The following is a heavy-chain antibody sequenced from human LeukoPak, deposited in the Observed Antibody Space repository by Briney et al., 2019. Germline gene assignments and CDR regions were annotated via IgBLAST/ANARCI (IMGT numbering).Heavy chain of an antibody. D-gene: IGHD5-18*01. Sequence: PGGSLRLSCAASGFSFSGSTMHWVRQAPGKGLEWVAVILYDGSNEKYADSVKGRFTISRDNSKNTLYLQMSSLRAEDTAVYYCARESGGYNYGYYFDYWGQGALVTVSS. CDR2: ILYDGSNE. J-gene: IGHJ4*02. CDR1: GFSFSGST. V-gene: IGHV3-30*04. CDR3: ARESGGYNYGYYFDY.